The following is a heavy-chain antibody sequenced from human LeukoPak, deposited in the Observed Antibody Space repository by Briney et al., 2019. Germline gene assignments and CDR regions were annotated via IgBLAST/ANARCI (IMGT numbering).Heavy chain of an antibody. CDR1: GGAFTGYY. J-gene: IGHJ4*02. CDR3: ATPTRGGIAVTGTFGH. Sequence: SETLSLTCAGSGGAFTGYYWSWIRQPPGKGLEWIGEINHSGATNYNPSLRSRVTISVDTSKNQFSLRLTSVSAADTGVYYCATPTRGGIAVTGTFGHWGQGTQVTVSS. CDR2: INHSGAT. D-gene: IGHD6-19*01. V-gene: IGHV4-34*01.